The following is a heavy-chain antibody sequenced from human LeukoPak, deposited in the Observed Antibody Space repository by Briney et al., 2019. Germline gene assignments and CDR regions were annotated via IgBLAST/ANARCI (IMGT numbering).Heavy chain of an antibody. CDR1: GFSFSDFG. J-gene: IGHJ4*02. CDR3: AKDRDEYGNDC. D-gene: IGHD4-11*01. V-gene: IGHV3-30*02. Sequence: GGSLRLSCAASGFSFSDFGMHWIRQAPGKGLEWVTLIRSDGSSIYYADSVKGRFTISRDHSRNTLYLQMNSLRVEDTAVYYCAKDRDEYGNDCWGQGILVTVST. CDR2: IRSDGSSI.